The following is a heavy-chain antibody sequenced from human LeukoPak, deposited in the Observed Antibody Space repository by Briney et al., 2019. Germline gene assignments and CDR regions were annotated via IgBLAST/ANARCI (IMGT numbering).Heavy chain of an antibody. V-gene: IGHV1-2*02. CDR3: ARDLTGRSDY. CDR2: INPNSGGT. D-gene: IGHD3-9*01. J-gene: IGHJ4*02. CDR1: GYTFTDYY. Sequence: ASVKVSCKASGYTFTDYYMHWVRQAPGQGLERMGCINPNSGGTNYAQSFQGRVTMTRDTAISTAYMELSRLRSDDTAVYYCARDLTGRSDYGGQGTLVSVS.